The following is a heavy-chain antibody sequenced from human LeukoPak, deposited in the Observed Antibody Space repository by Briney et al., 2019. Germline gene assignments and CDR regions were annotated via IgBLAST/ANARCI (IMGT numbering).Heavy chain of an antibody. V-gene: IGHV1-2*02. J-gene: IGHJ5*02. CDR1: GYTFTGYY. CDR3: ARLVLSGHDYGWFDP. CDR2: INPNSGGT. D-gene: IGHD5-12*01. Sequence: GASVKVSCKASGYTFTGYYMHWVRQAPGQGLEWMGWINPNSGGTNYAQKFQGRVTMTRDTSISTAYMELSRLRSDDTAVYYCARLVLSGHDYGWFDPWGQGTLVTVSS.